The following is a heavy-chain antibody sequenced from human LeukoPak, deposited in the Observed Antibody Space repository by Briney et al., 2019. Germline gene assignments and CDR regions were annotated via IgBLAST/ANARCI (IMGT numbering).Heavy chain of an antibody. V-gene: IGHV4-34*01. CDR1: GGSFSGYY. J-gene: IGHJ5*02. D-gene: IGHD2-15*01. CDR3: ARGVKDCSGGSCYSFRFDP. CDR2: INHSGST. Sequence: SETLSLTCAVYGGSFSGYYWSWIRQPPGKGLEWIGEINHSGSTNYNPSLKSRVTISVDTSKNQFSLKLSSVTAADTAAYYCARGVKDCSGGSCYSFRFDPWGQGTLVTVSS.